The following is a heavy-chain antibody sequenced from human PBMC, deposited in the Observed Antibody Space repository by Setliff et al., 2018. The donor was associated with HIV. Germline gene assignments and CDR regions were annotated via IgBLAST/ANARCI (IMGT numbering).Heavy chain of an antibody. CDR3: ASPFGAVAGTMDV. J-gene: IGHJ6*04. CDR1: GGSISSSNYY. Sequence: SETLSLTRSVSGGSISSSNYYWGWIRQPPGKRLEWIGSIYHSGSTYYNPSLKSRVTISVDTSKNYFSLKLTSVTAADTAVYYCASPFGAVAGTMDVWGKGTTVTVPQ. CDR2: IYHSGST. V-gene: IGHV4-39*02. D-gene: IGHD6-19*01.